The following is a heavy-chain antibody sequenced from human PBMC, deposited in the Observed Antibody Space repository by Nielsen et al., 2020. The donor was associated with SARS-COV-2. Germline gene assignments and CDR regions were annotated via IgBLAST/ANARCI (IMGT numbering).Heavy chain of an antibody. J-gene: IGHJ6*03. D-gene: IGHD2-2*01. CDR2: IYSGGST. V-gene: IGHV3-53*05. CDR3: AREGDIVVVPAASNYYYYYMDV. CDR1: GFTVSSNY. Sequence: GGSLRLSCAASGFTVSSNYMSWVRQAPGKGLEWVSVIYSGGSTYYADSVKGRFTISRDNSKNTLYLQMNSLRSDDTAVYYCAREGDIVVVPAASNYYYYYMDVWGKGTTVTVSS.